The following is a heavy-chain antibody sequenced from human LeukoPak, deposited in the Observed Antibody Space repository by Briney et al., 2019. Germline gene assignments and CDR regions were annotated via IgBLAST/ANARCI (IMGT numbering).Heavy chain of an antibody. CDR1: GFTFSDYY. CDR3: ARDHCSGGSCYSGYFYDMDV. Sequence: GGSLRLSCAASGFTFSDYYMSWIRQAPGKGLEWVSYISSSGNTKYYADSVKGQFTISRDNAKNSLYLQTNSLRAEDTAVYYCARDHCSGGSCYSGYFYDMDVWGQGTTVTVSS. J-gene: IGHJ6*02. D-gene: IGHD2-15*01. CDR2: ISSSGNTK. V-gene: IGHV3-11*01.